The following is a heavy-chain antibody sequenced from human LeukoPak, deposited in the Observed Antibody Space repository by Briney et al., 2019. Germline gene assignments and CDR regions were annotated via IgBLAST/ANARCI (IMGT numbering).Heavy chain of an antibody. Sequence: ASVKVSCKASGYTFTNYGINWVRQAPGQGLEWMGWISAYNGNTNYAQTFQGRVTMTTDTSTSTAYMELRSLKSDDTAVYYCARDMDYGDYGNWFDPWGQGTLVTVSS. CDR2: ISAYNGNT. CDR1: GYTFTNYG. D-gene: IGHD4-17*01. J-gene: IGHJ5*02. CDR3: ARDMDYGDYGNWFDP. V-gene: IGHV1-18*01.